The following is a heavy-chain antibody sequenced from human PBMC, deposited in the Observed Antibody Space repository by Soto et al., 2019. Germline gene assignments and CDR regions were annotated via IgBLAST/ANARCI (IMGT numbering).Heavy chain of an antibody. CDR1: GYTFINYY. V-gene: IGHV1-46*01. J-gene: IGHJ4*02. Sequence: ASVKVSCKASGYTFINYYMHWVRQAPGQGIEWMGTINPSGGSTSYAQKFQGRVTMTTDTSTRTLYMELSGLRSEDTAVYYCARGHYSYGSDWGQGTLVTVSS. CDR3: ARGHYSYGSD. D-gene: IGHD5-18*01. CDR2: INPSGGST.